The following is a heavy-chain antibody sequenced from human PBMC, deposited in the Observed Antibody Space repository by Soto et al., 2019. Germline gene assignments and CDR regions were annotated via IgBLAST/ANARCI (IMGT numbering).Heavy chain of an antibody. J-gene: IGHJ4*02. CDR1: GGSISSGDYY. Sequence: GGSISSGDYYWSWIRQPPGKGLEWIGYIYYSGSTYYNPSLKSRVTISVDTSKNQFSLKLSSVTAADTAVYYCARVGDYEDFDYWGQGTLVTVSS. CDR3: ARVGDYEDFDY. D-gene: IGHD4-17*01. CDR2: IYYSGST. V-gene: IGHV4-30-4*01.